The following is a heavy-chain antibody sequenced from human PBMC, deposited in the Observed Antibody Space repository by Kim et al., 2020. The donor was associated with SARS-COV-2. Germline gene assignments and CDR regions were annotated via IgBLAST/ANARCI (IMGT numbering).Heavy chain of an antibody. CDR2: INASSGST. CDR3: ARENPGDSSSWYGFDY. CDR1: GYTFTSYY. D-gene: IGHD6-13*01. V-gene: IGHV1-46*01. Sequence: ASVKVSCKASGYTFTSYYMHWVRQAPGQGLEWMGIINASSGSTSYAQKFQGRVTMTRDTSTSTGYMELSSLRSEDTAVYYCARENPGDSSSWYGFDYWGQGTLVTVSS. J-gene: IGHJ4*01.